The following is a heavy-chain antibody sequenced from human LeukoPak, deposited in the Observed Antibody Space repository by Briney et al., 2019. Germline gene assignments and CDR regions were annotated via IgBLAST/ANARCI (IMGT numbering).Heavy chain of an antibody. D-gene: IGHD2-15*01. CDR1: GFTVSSNY. V-gene: IGHV3-7*01. Sequence: GGSLRLSCAVSGFTVSSNYMSWVRQAPGKGLEWVANIKQDGSEKYYVDSVKGRFTISRDNAKNSLYLQMNSLRAEDTAVYYCARERYCSGDSCDLDYWGQGTLVTVSS. CDR3: ARERYCSGDSCDLDY. J-gene: IGHJ4*02. CDR2: IKQDGSEK.